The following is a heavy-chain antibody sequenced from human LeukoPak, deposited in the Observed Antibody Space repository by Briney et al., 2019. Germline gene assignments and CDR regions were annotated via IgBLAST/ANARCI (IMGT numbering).Heavy chain of an antibody. Sequence: ASVKVSCKASGGTFSSYAISWVRQAPGQGLEWMGWINPNSGGTNYAQKFQGRVTMTRDTSISTAYMELSRLRSDDTAVYYCARDRTVTVYYYYYMDVWGKGTTVTVSS. CDR1: GGTFSSYA. V-gene: IGHV1-2*02. D-gene: IGHD4-17*01. J-gene: IGHJ6*03. CDR3: ARDRTVTVYYYYYMDV. CDR2: INPNSGGT.